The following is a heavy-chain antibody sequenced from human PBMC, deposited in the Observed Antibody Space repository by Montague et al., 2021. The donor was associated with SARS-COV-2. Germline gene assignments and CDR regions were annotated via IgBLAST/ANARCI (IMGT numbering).Heavy chain of an antibody. CDR1: GGSINDHY. D-gene: IGHD3-22*01. CDR3: ARRGYYDSAGYHWHLDL. V-gene: IGHV4-4*09. Sequence: SETLSLTRIVSGGSINDHYRSWIRQYPGKGLEWIGYISSNGKTNYNPSLKSRVTLSADASRNEFSLKLDSVTAADTAVHFCARRGYYDSAGYHWHLDLWGRGMLVAVSS. CDR2: ISSNGKT. J-gene: IGHJ2*01.